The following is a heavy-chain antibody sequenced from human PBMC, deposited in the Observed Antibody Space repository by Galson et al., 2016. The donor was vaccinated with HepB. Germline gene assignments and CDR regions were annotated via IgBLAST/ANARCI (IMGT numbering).Heavy chain of an antibody. D-gene: IGHD6-13*01. J-gene: IGHJ6*03. V-gene: IGHV3-23*01. Sequence: SLRLSCAASGFTFSSYAMSWVRQAPGKGLEWVSTMSSTSGRTYYADSVKGRFTISRDNSKNTVSLQMNSLRVEDTAVYYCAKDRGYEPPYYKDAWGTGTTVTVFS. CDR3: AKDRGYEPPYYKDA. CDR2: MSSTSGRT. CDR1: GFTFSSYA.